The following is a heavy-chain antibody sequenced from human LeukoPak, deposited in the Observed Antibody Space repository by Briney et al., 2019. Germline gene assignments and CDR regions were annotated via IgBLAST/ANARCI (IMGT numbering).Heavy chain of an antibody. D-gene: IGHD6-19*01. Sequence: PSETLSLTCAVYGGSFSGYYWSWIRQPPGKGLEWIGEINHSGSTNYNPSLTSRVTISVDTPKNQFSLKLSSVTAADTAVYYCAREPGIAVAGTGYYFDYWGQGTLVTVSS. CDR2: INHSGST. CDR1: GGSFSGYY. CDR3: AREPGIAVAGTGYYFDY. J-gene: IGHJ4*02. V-gene: IGHV4-34*01.